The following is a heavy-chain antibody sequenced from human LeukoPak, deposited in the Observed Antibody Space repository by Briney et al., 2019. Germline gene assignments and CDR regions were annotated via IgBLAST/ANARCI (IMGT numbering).Heavy chain of an antibody. J-gene: IGHJ4*02. D-gene: IGHD7-27*01. Sequence: SETLSLTCTVSGVSASNYYWNWMRQPPGKGLEWIGSIYHSGSTYYNPSLKSRVTISVDTSKNQFSLKLSSVTATDTAVYYCARRVSSKLGTYYFDYWGQGTLVTVSS. CDR1: GVSASNYY. CDR2: IYHSGST. CDR3: ARRVSSKLGTYYFDY. V-gene: IGHV4-38-2*02.